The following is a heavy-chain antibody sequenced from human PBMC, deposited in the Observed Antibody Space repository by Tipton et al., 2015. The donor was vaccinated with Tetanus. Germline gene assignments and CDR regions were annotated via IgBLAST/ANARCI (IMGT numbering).Heavy chain of an antibody. D-gene: IGHD1-14*01. CDR1: GFTFSHFA. CDR3: GAQRTSEDF. CDR2: LSHDGGNI. V-gene: IGHV3-23*01. Sequence: SLRLSCVASGFTFSHFAVSWVRRAPGRGLEWVSSLSHDGGNIYYADFARGRFTISRDNSKNTLFLQMDDLRAEDTAIYYCGAQRTSEDFWGQGTLVTASS. J-gene: IGHJ4*02.